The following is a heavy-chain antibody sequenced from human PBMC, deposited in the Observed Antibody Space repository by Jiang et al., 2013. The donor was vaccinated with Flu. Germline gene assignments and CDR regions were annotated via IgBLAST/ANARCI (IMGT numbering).Heavy chain of an antibody. D-gene: IGHD2-15*01. Sequence: SGAEVKKPGASVKVSCKASGYTFTGYYMHRVRQAPGQGLEWMGWINPNSGGTNYAQKFQGRVTMTRDTSTSTVYMELSSLRSEDTAVYYCARAPYSSLPNFDYWGQGTLVTVSS. V-gene: IGHV1-2*02. CDR3: ARAPYSSLPNFDY. CDR2: INPNSGGT. J-gene: IGHJ4*02. CDR1: GYTFTGYY.